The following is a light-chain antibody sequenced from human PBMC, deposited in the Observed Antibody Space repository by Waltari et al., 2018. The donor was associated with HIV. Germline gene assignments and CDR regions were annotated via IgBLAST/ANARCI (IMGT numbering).Light chain of an antibody. CDR1: SSDIGAYDF. CDR3: SSYGDSLRVL. Sequence: QSALTQPPSASGSLGQSVTISCTGSSSDIGAYDFVSWFQQHPHSAPKLFLYEVPSRPSTVSDRVAGSSPGNTSFLTVAGLQPDDEATYFCSSYGDSLRVLFGGGTNVTVL. J-gene: IGLJ3*02. V-gene: IGLV2-8*01. CDR2: EVP.